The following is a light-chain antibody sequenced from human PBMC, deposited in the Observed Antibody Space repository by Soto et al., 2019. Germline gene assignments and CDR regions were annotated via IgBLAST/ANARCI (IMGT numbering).Light chain of an antibody. CDR3: QQYVTSPLT. V-gene: IGKV3-11*01. Sequence: EIVLTQSPATLSLSPGERATLSCRASQSVSSYLAWYQQKPGQAPRLLIYDASNRATGIPARFSGGGSGTDFTLTISSLEPEDFAVYYCQQYVTSPLTFGGGTKVDIK. J-gene: IGKJ4*01. CDR1: QSVSSY. CDR2: DAS.